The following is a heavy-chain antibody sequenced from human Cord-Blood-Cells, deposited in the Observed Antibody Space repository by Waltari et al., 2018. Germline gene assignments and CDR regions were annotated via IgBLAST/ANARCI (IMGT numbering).Heavy chain of an antibody. CDR2: ISYDGSNK. J-gene: IGHJ4*02. CDR1: GFTFSSSA. CDR3: ARDGGSSWYYYFDY. V-gene: IGHV3-30-3*01. Sequence: QVQLVESGGGVVQPGRSLRLSCAASGFTFSSSAIHGVRQPPGKGLEWVAVISYDGSNKYYADSVKGRFTISRDNSKNTLYLQMNSLRAEDTAVYYCARDGGSSWYYYFDYWGQGTLVTVSS. D-gene: IGHD6-13*01.